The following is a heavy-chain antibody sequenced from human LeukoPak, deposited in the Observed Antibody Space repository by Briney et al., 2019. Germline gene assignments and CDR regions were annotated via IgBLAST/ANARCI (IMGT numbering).Heavy chain of an antibody. D-gene: IGHD3-3*01. Sequence: SVNVSCKASGGTFSSYAISCVPQAPRQGLEWRGGIIPIFGTANYAQKFQGRVTITADESTSTASMELTSLRSEATPLFFFARLEGELRFLECCWFAPWGGGPVVRVPS. CDR1: GGTFSSYA. CDR2: IIPIFGTA. CDR3: ARLEGELRFLECCWFAP. V-gene: IGHV1-69*01. J-gene: IGHJ5*02.